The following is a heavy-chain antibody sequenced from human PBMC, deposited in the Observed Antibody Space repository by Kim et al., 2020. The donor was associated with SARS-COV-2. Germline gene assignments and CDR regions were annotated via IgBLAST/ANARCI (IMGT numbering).Heavy chain of an antibody. Sequence: GESLKISCNGSGYSFTTFWISWVRQMPGKGLEWMGRIDPSDSYNYYSPSFRGHVTISADKSISTAYLQWSSLKASGTAIYYCASQGDYGGNLDFWGQGTPVTVSS. J-gene: IGHJ4*02. D-gene: IGHD4-17*01. V-gene: IGHV5-10-1*01. CDR1: GYSFTTFW. CDR3: ASQGDYGGNLDF. CDR2: IDPSDSYN.